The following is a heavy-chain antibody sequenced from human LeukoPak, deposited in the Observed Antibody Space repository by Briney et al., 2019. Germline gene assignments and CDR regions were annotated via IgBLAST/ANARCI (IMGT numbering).Heavy chain of an antibody. J-gene: IGHJ6*02. D-gene: IGHD3-3*01. CDR1: GGSISSSNW. Sequence: SETLSLTCAVSGGSISSSNWWSWVRQPPGKGLEWIGEIYHSGSTNYNPSLKSRVTISVDKSKNQFSLKLSSVTAADTAVYYCARRPPVLRLLEWLNRDYYYYGMDVWGQGTTVTVSS. CDR2: IYHSGST. V-gene: IGHV4-4*02. CDR3: ARRPPVLRLLEWLNRDYYYYGMDV.